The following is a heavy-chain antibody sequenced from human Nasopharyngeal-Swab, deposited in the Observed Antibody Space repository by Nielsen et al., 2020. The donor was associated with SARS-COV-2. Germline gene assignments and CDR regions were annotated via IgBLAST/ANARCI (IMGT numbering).Heavy chain of an antibody. J-gene: IGHJ4*02. CDR1: GDSVSNSNNS. V-gene: IGHV6-1*01. D-gene: IGHD6-6*01. CDR3: ARHISSSRAYFDS. Sequence: SETLSLTCVISGDSVSNSNNSWSWIRQSPSRGLEWLGRTSYRSRWFTDYAPSVESRITINPDTSKNQLSLLVNSVTPEDTAVYYCARHISSSRAYFDSWGQGTPVTVSS. CDR2: TSYRSRWFT.